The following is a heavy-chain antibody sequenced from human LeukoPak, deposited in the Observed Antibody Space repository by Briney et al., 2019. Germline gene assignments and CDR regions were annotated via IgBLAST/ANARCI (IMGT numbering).Heavy chain of an antibody. Sequence: PSETLSLTCTVSGGSISSYYWSWIRQPPGKGLEWIGYIYYSGSTNYNPSLKSRVTISIDTSKNQFSLKLNSVTAADTAVYYCARQSGPVWFDPWGQGTLVTVSS. D-gene: IGHD5-12*01. CDR3: ARQSGPVWFDP. CDR2: IYYSGST. J-gene: IGHJ5*02. CDR1: GGSISSYY. V-gene: IGHV4-59*01.